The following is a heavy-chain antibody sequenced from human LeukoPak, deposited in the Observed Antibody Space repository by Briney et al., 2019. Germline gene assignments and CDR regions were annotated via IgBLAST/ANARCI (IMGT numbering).Heavy chain of an antibody. D-gene: IGHD3-16*01. CDR3: ARERRGGALDY. J-gene: IGHJ4*02. CDR2: IYYSGST. V-gene: IGHV4-59*01. CDR1: GGSISSYY. Sequence: PSETLSLTCTVSGGSISSYYWSWLRQPPGKGLEGMGYIYYSGSTNYNPSLTSRVTISVHTSKNQFFLKLSSVTAADTAVYYCARERRGGALDYWGQGTLVTVSS.